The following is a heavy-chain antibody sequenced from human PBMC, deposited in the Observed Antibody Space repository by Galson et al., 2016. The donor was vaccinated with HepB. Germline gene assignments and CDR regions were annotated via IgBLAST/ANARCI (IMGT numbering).Heavy chain of an antibody. CDR2: IYYTGNT. V-gene: IGHV4-30-2*01. CDR1: GDSISSGDYS. CDR3: ARGPRLLRAFGDLVSYFDY. Sequence: TLSLTCAVSGDSISSGDYSWTWIRQPPGQGLEWIGHIYYTGNTYYSPSLKSRVTMSVDRSRNQFSLHLTSMIAADTAVYYCARGPRLLRAFGDLVSYFDYWGQGALVAVSS. J-gene: IGHJ4*02. D-gene: IGHD3-10*01.